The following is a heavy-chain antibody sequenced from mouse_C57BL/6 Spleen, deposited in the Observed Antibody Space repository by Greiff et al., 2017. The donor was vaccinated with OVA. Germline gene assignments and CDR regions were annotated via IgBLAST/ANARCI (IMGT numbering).Heavy chain of an antibody. CDR3: ARIALHYYGSSYWYFDV. D-gene: IGHD1-1*01. V-gene: IGHV8-8*01. CDR1: GFSLSTFGMG. CDR2: IWWDDDK. J-gene: IGHJ1*03. Sequence: QVTLKECGPGILQPSQTLSLTCSFSGFSLSTFGMGVGWIRQPSGKGLEWLAHIWWDDDKYYNPALKSRLTISKDTSKNQVFLKIANVDTADTATYYCARIALHYYGSSYWYFDVWGTGTTVTVSS.